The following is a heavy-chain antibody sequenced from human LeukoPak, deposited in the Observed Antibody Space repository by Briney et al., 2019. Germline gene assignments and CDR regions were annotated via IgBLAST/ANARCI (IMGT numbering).Heavy chain of an antibody. V-gene: IGHV4-59*08. CDR3: ARGAEWYSSSLLGGYYFDY. CDR1: GGSISSYY. J-gene: IGHJ4*02. Sequence: PSETLSLTCTVSGGSISSYYWSWIRQPPGKGLEWIGYIYYSGSPNYNPSLKSRVTISVDTSKNQFSLKLSSVTAADTAVYYCARGAEWYSSSLLGGYYFDYWGQGTLVTVSS. D-gene: IGHD6-13*01. CDR2: IYYSGSP.